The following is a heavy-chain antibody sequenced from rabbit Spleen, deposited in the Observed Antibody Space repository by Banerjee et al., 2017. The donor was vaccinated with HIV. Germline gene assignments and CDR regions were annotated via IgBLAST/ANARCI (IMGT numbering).Heavy chain of an antibody. J-gene: IGHJ4*01. D-gene: IGHD2-1*01. Sequence: QEQLVEYGGDLVKPEGSLTLTCTASGFTISSSYWIGWVRQAPGKRPEWIACIYVGSSGRTYYASWAKGRFTVSKTSSTTVTLQMTSLTAADTATYFCARLGCTGSNYPTYGELALWGQGTLVTVS. V-gene: IGHV1S45*01. CDR1: GFTISSSYW. CDR2: IYVGSSGRT. CDR3: ARLGCTGSNYPTYGELAL.